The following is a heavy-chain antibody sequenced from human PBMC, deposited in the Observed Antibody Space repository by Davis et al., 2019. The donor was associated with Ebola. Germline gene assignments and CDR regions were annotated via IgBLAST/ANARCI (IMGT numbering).Heavy chain of an antibody. CDR1: GFTFSSYW. J-gene: IGHJ4*02. V-gene: IGHV3-7*01. Sequence: PGGSLRLSCAASGFTFSSYWMSWVRQAPGKGLEWVANIKQDGSEKYYVDSVKGRFTISRDNAKNSLYLQMNSLRAEDTAVYYCARVDYGGGSCYGYFDYWGQGTLVTVSS. D-gene: IGHD2-15*01. CDR2: IKQDGSEK. CDR3: ARVDYGGGSCYGYFDY.